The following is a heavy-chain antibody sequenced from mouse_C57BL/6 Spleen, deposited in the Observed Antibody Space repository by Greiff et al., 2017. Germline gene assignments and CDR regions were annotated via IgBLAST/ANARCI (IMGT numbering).Heavy chain of an antibody. Sequence: EVHLVESGGGLVKPGGSLKLSCAASGFTFSDYGMHWVRQAPEKGLEWVAYISSGSSTIYYADTVKGRFTISRDNAKNTLFLQMTSLRSEDTAMYYCAGATVVAPFDYWGQGTTLTVSS. CDR2: ISSGSSTI. CDR3: AGATVVAPFDY. J-gene: IGHJ2*01. V-gene: IGHV5-17*01. D-gene: IGHD1-1*01. CDR1: GFTFSDYG.